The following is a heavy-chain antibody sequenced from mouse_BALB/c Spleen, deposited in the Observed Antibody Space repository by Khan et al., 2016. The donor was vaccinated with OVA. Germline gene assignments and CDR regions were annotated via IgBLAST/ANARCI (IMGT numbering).Heavy chain of an antibody. CDR1: GYTFTSYT. V-gene: IGHV1-4*01. CDR3: ARAGAYYRNDGWFDY. Sequence: QVQLKQSGAELARPGASVKMSCKASGYTFTSYTIHWIKQRPGQGLEWIGYINPCSGYTNYNQKFKDKATLTADKSSNTAYMQLSSLTSDDSAVYYWARAGAYYRNDGWFDYWGQGTLVTVSA. D-gene: IGHD2-14*01. CDR2: INPCSGYT. J-gene: IGHJ3*01.